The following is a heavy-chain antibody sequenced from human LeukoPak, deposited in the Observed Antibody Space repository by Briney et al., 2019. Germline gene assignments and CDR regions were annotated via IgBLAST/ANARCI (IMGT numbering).Heavy chain of an antibody. Sequence: PGGSLRLSCAASGFTVSSNYMSWVRQAPGKGLEWVSVIYSGGSTYYADSVKGRFTISRDNSKNTLYLQMNSLRAEDTAVYYCAREGSGWYARGYFDYWGQGTLVTVSS. D-gene: IGHD6-19*01. V-gene: IGHV3-53*01. J-gene: IGHJ4*02. CDR2: IYSGGST. CDR1: GFTVSSNY. CDR3: AREGSGWYARGYFDY.